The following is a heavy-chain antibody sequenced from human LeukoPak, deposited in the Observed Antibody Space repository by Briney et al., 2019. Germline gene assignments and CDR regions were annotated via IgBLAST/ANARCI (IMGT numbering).Heavy chain of an antibody. CDR3: ARARVRSYSYDSDGSYTSDWIFDL. J-gene: IGHJ2*01. Sequence: SETLSLTCTVSGGSISGYYWSWLRQPPGKGLEWIGYIYYRGSTNYNPSLKSGVTISVDTSKNQFSLRLSSVTAADTAVYYCARARVRSYSYDSDGSYTSDWIFDLWGRGTLVTVSS. D-gene: IGHD3-22*01. V-gene: IGHV4-59*01. CDR1: GGSISGYY. CDR2: IYYRGST.